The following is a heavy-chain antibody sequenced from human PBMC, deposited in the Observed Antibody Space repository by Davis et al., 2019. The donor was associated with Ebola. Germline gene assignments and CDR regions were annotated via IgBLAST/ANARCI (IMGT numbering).Heavy chain of an antibody. V-gene: IGHV3-48*03. CDR3: ARWGGSYSDY. J-gene: IGHJ4*02. D-gene: IGHD1-26*01. CDR1: GFLFSNYE. Sequence: GESLKISCAAFGFLFSNYEMNWVRQAPGKGLEWVSYISSSGTTIYYADSVRGRFTISRDNAKNALYLQMNSLRSEDTAVYYCARWGGSYSDYWGQGTLLTVSS. CDR2: ISSSGTTI.